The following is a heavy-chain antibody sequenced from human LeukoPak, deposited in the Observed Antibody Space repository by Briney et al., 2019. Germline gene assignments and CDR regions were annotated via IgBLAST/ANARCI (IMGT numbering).Heavy chain of an antibody. D-gene: IGHD6-19*01. V-gene: IGHV4-34*01. J-gene: IGHJ4*02. CDR3: ARGRAGDY. CDR1: GGSFSGYY. CDR2: INHSGST. Sequence: SETLSLTCAVYGGSFSGYYWSWIRQPPDKGLEWIGEINHSGSTNYNASLKSRVTISVDTSKNQFSLKLSSVTAADTAVYYCARGRAGDYWGQGTLVTVSS.